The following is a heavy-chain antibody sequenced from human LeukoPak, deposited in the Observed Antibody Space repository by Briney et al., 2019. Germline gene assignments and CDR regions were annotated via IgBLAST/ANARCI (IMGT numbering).Heavy chain of an antibody. CDR2: IYYSGST. CDR3: ARGWGPAYCGGDCHRHFDY. CDR1: GGSFSGYY. Sequence: SETLSLTCAVYGGSFSGYYWSWIRQPPGKGLEWIGSIYYSGSTYYSPSLKSRVSPSVDTSKNLFSLTLNSMTAADTAVYYCARGWGPAYCGGDCHRHFDYWGQGTLVTVSS. D-gene: IGHD2-21*02. V-gene: IGHV4-34*01. J-gene: IGHJ4*02.